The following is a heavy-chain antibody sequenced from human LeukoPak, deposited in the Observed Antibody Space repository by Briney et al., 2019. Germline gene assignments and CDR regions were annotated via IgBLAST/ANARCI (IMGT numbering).Heavy chain of an antibody. D-gene: IGHD3-3*01. Sequence: ASVTVSCTASGYTFTSYDINWVRQATGQGLEWMGWMNPNSGNTGYAQKFQGRVTITRNTSISTAYMELSSLRSEDTAVYYCARGLITIFGVFLDYWGQGTLVTVSS. V-gene: IGHV1-8*03. CDR1: GYTFTSYD. J-gene: IGHJ4*02. CDR3: ARGLITIFGVFLDY. CDR2: MNPNSGNT.